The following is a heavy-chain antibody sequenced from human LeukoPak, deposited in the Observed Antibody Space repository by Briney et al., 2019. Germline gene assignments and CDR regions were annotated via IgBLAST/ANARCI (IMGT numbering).Heavy chain of an antibody. CDR1: GFTFSSYA. J-gene: IGHJ3*02. CDR2: ISGSGGST. Sequence: PGGSLRLSCAASGFTFSSYAMSWVRQARGRGREWGSAISGSGGSTYYADSGKGRFNIYRDDDKNTLYVQKNSLRAEDTAVYYCAKVRTMIAVAFDIWGQGTMVTVSS. CDR3: AKVRTMIAVAFDI. V-gene: IGHV3-23*01. D-gene: IGHD3-22*01.